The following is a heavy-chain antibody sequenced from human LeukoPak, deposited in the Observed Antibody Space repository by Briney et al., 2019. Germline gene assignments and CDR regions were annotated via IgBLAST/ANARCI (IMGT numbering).Heavy chain of an antibody. J-gene: IGHJ4*02. Sequence: GGSLRLSCAASGFTFSSYAMSWVRQAPGKGLEWVSAISGSGGSTYYADSVKGRFTIPRDNSKNTLYLQMNSLRAEDTAVYYCAKDLGGYEYFDYWGQGTLVTVSS. V-gene: IGHV3-23*01. CDR1: GFTFSSYA. CDR2: ISGSGGST. CDR3: AKDLGGYEYFDY. D-gene: IGHD5-12*01.